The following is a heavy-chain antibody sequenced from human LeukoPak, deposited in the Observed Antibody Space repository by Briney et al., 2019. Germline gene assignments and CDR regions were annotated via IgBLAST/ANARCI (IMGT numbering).Heavy chain of an antibody. CDR1: GFTFSSYW. CDR3: ARIVGATWRYFDY. Sequence: PGGSLRLYCAASGFTFSSYWMSWVRQAPGKGLEWVANIKQDGSEKYYVDSVKGRFTISRDNAKNSLYLQMDSLRAEDTAVYYCARIVGATWRYFDYWGQGTLVTVSS. V-gene: IGHV3-7*01. CDR2: IKQDGSEK. D-gene: IGHD1-26*01. J-gene: IGHJ4*02.